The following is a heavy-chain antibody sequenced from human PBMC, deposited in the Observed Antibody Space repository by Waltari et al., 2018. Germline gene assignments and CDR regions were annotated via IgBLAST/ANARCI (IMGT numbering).Heavy chain of an antibody. CDR2: IIPIYGRP. D-gene: IGHD6-13*01. J-gene: IGHJ3*01. CDR1: GGPFGSYS. V-gene: IGHV1-69*12. Sequence: QVHLVQSGAEVKKPGSSMKVSCKASGGPFGSYSVACVQQAAGQGLEWLGGIIPIYGRPQYAQKFQGRVTLSADASTTTVYLEMSGLRSEDTAIYFCARRKLGFAFDVWGQGTLVIVSS. CDR3: ARRKLGFAFDV.